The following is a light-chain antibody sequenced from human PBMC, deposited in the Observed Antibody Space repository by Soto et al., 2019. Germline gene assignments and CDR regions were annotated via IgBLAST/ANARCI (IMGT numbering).Light chain of an antibody. Sequence: DIVMTQSPLSLPVTPGEPASISCRSSQSLLHSNGYNYLDWYLQKSGQSPPLLIYLGSDRASGVPDRFSGSGSGTDFTLKISRVEAEDVGVYYCMQALQTPWTFGQGTKVEIK. CDR1: QSLLHSNGYNY. J-gene: IGKJ1*01. CDR2: LGS. V-gene: IGKV2-28*01. CDR3: MQALQTPWT.